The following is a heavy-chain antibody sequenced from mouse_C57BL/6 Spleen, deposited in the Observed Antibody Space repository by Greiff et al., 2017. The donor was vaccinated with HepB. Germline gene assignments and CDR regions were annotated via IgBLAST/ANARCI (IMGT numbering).Heavy chain of an antibody. D-gene: IGHD1-1*01. V-gene: IGHV1-50*01. J-gene: IGHJ4*01. CDR2: IDPSDSYT. Sequence: QVQLQQPGAELVKPGASVKLSCKASGYTFTSYWMQWVKQRPGQGLEWIGEIDPSDSYTNYNQKFKGKATLTVDTSSSTAYMQLSSLTSEDSAVYYCARKSRERAMDYWGQGTSVTVSS. CDR1: GYTFTSYW. CDR3: ARKSRERAMDY.